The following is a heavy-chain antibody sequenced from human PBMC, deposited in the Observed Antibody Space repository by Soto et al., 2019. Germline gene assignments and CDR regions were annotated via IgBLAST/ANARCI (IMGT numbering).Heavy chain of an antibody. CDR3: ARAHEQRPIDH. D-gene: IGHD6-19*01. V-gene: IGHV3-74*01. CDR2: INHDGSSA. Sequence: EVQLVESGGGLVQPGGSLRLSCAASGFTFSNYYWMHWVRQAPGKGLVWVSRINHDGSSATYADSVKGRFTISRDNAKNTLYLQVNSLGAEDTAVYYCARAHEQRPIDHWGQGTLVTVSS. J-gene: IGHJ4*02. CDR1: GFTFSNYYW.